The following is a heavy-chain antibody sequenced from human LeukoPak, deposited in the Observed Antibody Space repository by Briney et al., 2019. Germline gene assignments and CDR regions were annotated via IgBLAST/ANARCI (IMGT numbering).Heavy chain of an antibody. CDR1: GGSISSYY. J-gene: IGHJ6*02. Sequence: PSETLSLTCTVSGGSISSYYWSWIRQPPRKGLEWIGYIYYSGSTNYNPSLKSRVTISVDTSKNQFSLKLSSVTAADTAVYYCARVTILGGMDVWGQGTTVTVSS. D-gene: IGHD3-3*01. CDR2: IYYSGST. V-gene: IGHV4-59*01. CDR3: ARVTILGGMDV.